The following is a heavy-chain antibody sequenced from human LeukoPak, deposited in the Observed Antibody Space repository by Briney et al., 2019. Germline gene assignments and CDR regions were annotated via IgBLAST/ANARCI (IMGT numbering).Heavy chain of an antibody. CDR3: ARDGVVVTAPHPPSDDAFDI. D-gene: IGHD2-21*02. Sequence: GGSLRLSCAASGFTFSSYAMSWVRQAPGKGLEWVSAISGSGGSTYYADSVKGRFTISRDNSKNTLYLQMNSLRAEDTAVYYCARDGVVVTAPHPPSDDAFDIWGQGTMVTVSS. J-gene: IGHJ3*02. V-gene: IGHV3-23*01. CDR1: GFTFSSYA. CDR2: ISGSGGST.